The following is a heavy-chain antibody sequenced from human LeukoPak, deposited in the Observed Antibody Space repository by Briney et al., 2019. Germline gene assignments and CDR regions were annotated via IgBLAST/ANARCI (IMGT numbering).Heavy chain of an antibody. V-gene: IGHV3-33*01. CDR1: GFSFSSYA. CDR3: ARVSGTWRQENYYYYYGMDV. Sequence: PGSSLRLSCAASGFSFSSYAMHWARQAPGKGLEWVAVIWYDGSNKYYADSVKGRFTISRDNSKNTLYLQMNSLRAEDTAVYYCARVSGTWRQENYYYYYGMDVWGQGTTVTVSS. J-gene: IGHJ6*02. D-gene: IGHD5-12*01. CDR2: IWYDGSNK.